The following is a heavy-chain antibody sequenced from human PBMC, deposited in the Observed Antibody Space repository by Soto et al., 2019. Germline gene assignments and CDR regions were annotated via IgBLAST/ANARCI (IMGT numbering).Heavy chain of an antibody. J-gene: IGHJ2*01. Sequence: PSETLSLTCTVSGGSISSGGYYWSWIRQHPGKGLEWIGYIYYSGSTYYNPSLKSRVTISVDTSKNQFSLKLSPVTAADTAVYYCARAPTEYDSSPPGLCYFDLWGRGTLVTVSS. CDR3: ARAPTEYDSSPPGLCYFDL. CDR2: IYYSGST. V-gene: IGHV4-31*03. CDR1: GGSISSGGYY. D-gene: IGHD3-22*01.